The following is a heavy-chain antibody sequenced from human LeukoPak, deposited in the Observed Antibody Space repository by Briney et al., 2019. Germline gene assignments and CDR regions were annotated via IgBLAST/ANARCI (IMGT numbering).Heavy chain of an antibody. D-gene: IGHD3-10*01. V-gene: IGHV4-59*01. J-gene: IGHJ4*02. CDR3: AKSDYYGASDY. CDR1: GGSISSYY. CDR2: IYYSGST. Sequence: PSDTLSLTCTVSGGSISSYYWSWIRQPPGKGLEWIGYIYYSGSTNYNPSLKSRVTISVDTSKNQFSLKLSSVTAADTAIYYCAKSDYYGASDYWGQGTLVTVSS.